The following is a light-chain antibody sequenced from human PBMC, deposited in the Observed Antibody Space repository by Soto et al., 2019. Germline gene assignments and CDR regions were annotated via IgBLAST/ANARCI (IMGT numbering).Light chain of an antibody. CDR1: SSDVGGYNY. CDR2: EVS. CDR3: SSYAGTNNLV. V-gene: IGLV2-8*01. J-gene: IGLJ3*02. Sequence: QSALTQPPSASGSPGQSVTISCTGTSSDVGGYNYVSWYQQYPGKAPTIMIYEVSERPSGVPVRFSGSKSGNTAYLTVSGLQAEDEADYYFSSYAGTNNLVFGSGTKLTVL.